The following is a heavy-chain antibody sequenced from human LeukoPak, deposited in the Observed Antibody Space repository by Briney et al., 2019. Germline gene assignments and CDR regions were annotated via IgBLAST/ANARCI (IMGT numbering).Heavy chain of an antibody. J-gene: IGHJ4*02. CDR3: ARAKADIVATLGGFDY. V-gene: IGHV1-69*13. CDR1: GGTFSSYA. D-gene: IGHD5-12*01. Sequence: SVKVSCKASGGTFSSYAISWVRQAPGQGLEWMGGIIPIFGTANYAQKFRGRVTITADESTSTAYMELSSLRSEDTAVYYCARAKADIVATLGGFDYWGQGTLVTVSS. CDR2: IIPIFGTA.